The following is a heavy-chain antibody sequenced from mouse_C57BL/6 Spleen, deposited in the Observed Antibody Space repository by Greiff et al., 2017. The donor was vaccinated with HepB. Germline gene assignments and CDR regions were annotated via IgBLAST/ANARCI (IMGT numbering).Heavy chain of an antibody. Sequence: QVQLKQSGAELARPGASVKLSCKASGYTFTSYGISWVKQRTGQGLEWIGEIYPRSGNTYYNEKFKGKATLTADKSSSTAYMELRSLTSEDSAVYFCARTYYDYDGGFAYWGQGTLVTVSA. V-gene: IGHV1-81*01. CDR3: ARTYYDYDGGFAY. D-gene: IGHD2-4*01. CDR1: GYTFTSYG. CDR2: IYPRSGNT. J-gene: IGHJ3*01.